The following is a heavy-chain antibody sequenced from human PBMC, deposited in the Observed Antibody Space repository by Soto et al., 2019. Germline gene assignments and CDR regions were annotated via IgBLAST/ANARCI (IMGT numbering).Heavy chain of an antibody. D-gene: IGHD4-17*01. V-gene: IGHV4-59*08. Sequence: SETLYLTCTVSGGSIGSYYWSWIRQPPGKGLEWIGYIYYSGSTNYNPSLKSRVTISVDTSKNQFSLKLSSVTAADTAVYYCAITDYGDYNYFDYWGQGTLVTVSS. CDR3: AITDYGDYNYFDY. J-gene: IGHJ4*02. CDR2: IYYSGST. CDR1: GGSIGSYY.